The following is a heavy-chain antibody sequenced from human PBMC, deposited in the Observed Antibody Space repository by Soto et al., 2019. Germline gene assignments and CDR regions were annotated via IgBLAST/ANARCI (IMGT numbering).Heavy chain of an antibody. CDR2: IYPGDSDT. V-gene: IGHV5-51*01. J-gene: IGHJ3*02. Sequence: PGESLKISCKGSGYSFTSYWIGWVRQMPGKGLGWMGIIYPGDSDTRYSPSFQGQVTISADKSISTAYLQWSSLKASDTAMYYCASQHPPRIGGKRYDAFDIWGQGTMVTVSS. D-gene: IGHD2-15*01. CDR1: GYSFTSYW. CDR3: ASQHPPRIGGKRYDAFDI.